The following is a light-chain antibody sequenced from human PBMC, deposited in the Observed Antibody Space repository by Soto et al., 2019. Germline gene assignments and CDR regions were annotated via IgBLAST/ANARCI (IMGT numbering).Light chain of an antibody. CDR2: AAS. CDR1: QSISSY. CDR3: QQTYNTPRT. Sequence: DIQMTQSPSSLAGSVGDRVTITCRASQSISSYLNWYQQKAGEAPKLLIYAASSLQSGVPSRFSGSGSGTDFTLSISSLQPEDFATYYCQQTYNTPRTFGPGTKVDI. V-gene: IGKV1-39*01. J-gene: IGKJ3*01.